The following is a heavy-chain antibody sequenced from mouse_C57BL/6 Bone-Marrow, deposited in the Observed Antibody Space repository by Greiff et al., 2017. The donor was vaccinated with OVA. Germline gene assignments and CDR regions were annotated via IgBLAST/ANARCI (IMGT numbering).Heavy chain of an antibody. CDR2: LYPSSGNT. CDR3: AREGYYSGSSSDY. Sequence: VQLQQSGAELARPGASVKLSCKASGYTFTSSGISWVKQSTGQGLEWIGELYPSSGNTYYHEKFQGKATLTADKSSSTAYMELRSLTSEDSAVYFCAREGYYSGSSSDYWGQGTTLTVSS. D-gene: IGHD1-1*01. CDR1: GYTFTSSG. J-gene: IGHJ2*01. V-gene: IGHV1-81*01.